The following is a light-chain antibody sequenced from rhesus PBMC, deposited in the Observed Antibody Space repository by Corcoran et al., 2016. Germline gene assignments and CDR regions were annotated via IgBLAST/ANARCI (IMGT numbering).Light chain of an antibody. CDR3: QQDYSWPLT. CDR2: GAS. Sequence: EIVMTQSPATLSLSSGERATLSCRASQSVSSSLAWYQQKPGQALKLLLHGASSRAPGIPDRVSGSGSGTEFTLTISSLEPEDVGVYYCQQDYSWPLTFGGGTKVELK. V-gene: IGKV3-42*01. J-gene: IGKJ4*01. CDR1: QSVSSS.